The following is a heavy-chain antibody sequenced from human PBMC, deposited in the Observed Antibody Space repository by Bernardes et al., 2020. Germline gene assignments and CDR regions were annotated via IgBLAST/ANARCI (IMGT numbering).Heavy chain of an antibody. CDR3: ARGHFMITFGGVIVKPAAGAFDI. D-gene: IGHD3-16*02. CDR2: INYSGTT. J-gene: IGHJ3*02. CDR1: GGSFSGHY. Sequence: PQSLSPTCAVYGGSFSGHYGSWIRQPPGKGLEWIGVINYSGTTNYHPSLKSRVTISVDTPKNQFSLKLSSVTAADTAVYYCARGHFMITFGGVIVKPAAGAFDIWGQGTMVTVSS. V-gene: IGHV4-34*01.